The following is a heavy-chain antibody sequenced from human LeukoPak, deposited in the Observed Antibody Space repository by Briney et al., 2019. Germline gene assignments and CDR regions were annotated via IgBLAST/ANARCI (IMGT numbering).Heavy chain of an antibody. CDR1: GESYRVYY. CDR3: ARGPRGRDGYRFR. Sequence: PSETLSLTRAVYGESYRVYYRSWIRDPPTRGRECGGEINHSGSTKYNTYLKSRVTISVETTKNQFSLKLNSATAADTAVYYCARGPRGRDGYRFRGGQATLATVSA. J-gene: IGHJ4*01. D-gene: IGHD5-24*01. V-gene: IGHV4-34*01. CDR2: INHSGST.